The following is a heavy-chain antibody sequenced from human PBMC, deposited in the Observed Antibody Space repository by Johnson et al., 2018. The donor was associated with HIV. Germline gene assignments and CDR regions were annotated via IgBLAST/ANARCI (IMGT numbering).Heavy chain of an antibody. J-gene: IGHJ3*02. CDR2: INWNGGST. V-gene: IGHV3-20*04. D-gene: IGHD3-10*01. CDR3: ARDLYYGSGSSVAFDI. CDR1: GFTFDDYG. Sequence: MLLVESGGGLVQPGGSLRLSCAAPGFTFDDYGMSWVRQAPGKGLEWVSGINWNGGSTGYADAVKGRFTISRDNAKNSLYLQMNSLRAEDTALYYCARDLYYGSGSSVAFDIWGQGTMVTVSS.